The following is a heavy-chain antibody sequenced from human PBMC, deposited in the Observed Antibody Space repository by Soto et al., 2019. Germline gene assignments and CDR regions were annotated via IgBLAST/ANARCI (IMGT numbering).Heavy chain of an antibody. CDR3: ARDRGYYDSSGYPLYFDY. V-gene: IGHV1-69*13. Sequence: GASVKVSCKASGGTFSSYAISWVRQAPGQGLEWMGGIIPIFGTANYAQKFQGRVTITADESTSTAYMELSSLRSEDTAVYYCARDRGYYDSSGYPLYFDYWGQGTLATVSS. CDR2: IIPIFGTA. CDR1: GGTFSSYA. J-gene: IGHJ4*02. D-gene: IGHD3-22*01.